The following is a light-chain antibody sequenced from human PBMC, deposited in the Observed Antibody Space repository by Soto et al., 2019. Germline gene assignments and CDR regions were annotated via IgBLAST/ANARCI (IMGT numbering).Light chain of an antibody. CDR1: SSDIGSYNG. Sequence: QSALTQPPSVSGSPGQSVTISCTGTSSDIGSYNGVSWYQQPPGTAPKLILYEGSTRPSGVPDRFSGSKSGNTASLTISGLQAEDEADYYCNSYTISGTYVFGTGTQLTVL. J-gene: IGLJ1*01. CDR2: EGS. CDR3: NSYTISGTYV. V-gene: IGLV2-18*02.